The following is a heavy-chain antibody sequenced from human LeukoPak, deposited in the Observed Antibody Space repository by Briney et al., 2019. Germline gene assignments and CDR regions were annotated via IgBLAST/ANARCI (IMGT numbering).Heavy chain of an antibody. J-gene: IGHJ4*02. Sequence: SETLSLTCTVSGGSISSYYWSWIRQPPGKGLEWIGYIYYSGSTNYNPSLKSRVTISVDTSKNQFSLKLSSVTAAGTAVYYCARVEFGSGSTYFDYWGQGTLVTVSS. V-gene: IGHV4-59*01. CDR2: IYYSGST. CDR3: ARVEFGSGSTYFDY. D-gene: IGHD3-10*01. CDR1: GGSISSYY.